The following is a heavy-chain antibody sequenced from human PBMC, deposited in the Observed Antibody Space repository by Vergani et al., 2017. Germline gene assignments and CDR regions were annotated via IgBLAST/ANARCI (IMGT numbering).Heavy chain of an antibody. J-gene: IGHJ4*02. CDR1: GFTFSSYS. V-gene: IGHV3-21*01. D-gene: IGHD1-1*01. CDR2: ISSSSSYI. Sequence: EVQLVESGGGLVKPGGSLRLSCAASGFTFSSYSMNWVRQAPGKGLEWVSSISSSSSYIYYADSVKGRFTISRDNAKNSLYLQMNSLRAEDTAVYYCARAREDWNDEGYWGQGTLVTVSS. CDR3: ARAREDWNDEGY.